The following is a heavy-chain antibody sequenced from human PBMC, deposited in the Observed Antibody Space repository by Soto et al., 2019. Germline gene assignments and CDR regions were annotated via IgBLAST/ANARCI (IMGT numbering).Heavy chain of an antibody. CDR1: GFTITDYY. Sequence: GSLRLSCGASGFTITDYYMSWIRQAPGKGLEWVSHISSVGTTTYYADSVKGRFSISMDNAKNSLYLQMNSLRAEDTAVYYCARDQEGSGSHWLGYNYYAMDVWGQGTTVTVSS. CDR3: ARDQEGSGSHWLGYNYYAMDV. CDR2: ISSVGTTT. D-gene: IGHD3-10*01. J-gene: IGHJ6*02. V-gene: IGHV3-11*01.